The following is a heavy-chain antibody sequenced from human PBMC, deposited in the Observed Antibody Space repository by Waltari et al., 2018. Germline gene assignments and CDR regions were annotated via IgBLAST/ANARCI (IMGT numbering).Heavy chain of an antibody. D-gene: IGHD6-13*01. J-gene: IGHJ6*02. Sequence: EAQLVESGGGLVKPGGSLRRSCAGSGFSFSDAWLSWVREAPGKGLEWGGRIKSKTYGGTTDYATPGKGRISMSRDDSNNSVYLEMIRLKTEDSAIYYCTATSGIPVGNPSYYYAMDVWGQGTTVTVSS. V-gene: IGHV3-15*01. CDR1: GFSFSDAW. CDR3: TATSGIPVGNPSYYYAMDV. CDR2: IKSKTYGGTT.